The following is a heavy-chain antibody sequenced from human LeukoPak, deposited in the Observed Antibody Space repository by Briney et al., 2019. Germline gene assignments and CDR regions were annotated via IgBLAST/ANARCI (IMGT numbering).Heavy chain of an antibody. J-gene: IGHJ4*02. CDR1: GYSISSGSC. V-gene: IGHV4-38-2*02. Sequence: SETLSLTCTVSGYSISSGSCWGWIRQPPGKGLEWIGSIYYSGSTYYNPSLKSRVTISVDTSKNQFSLKLSSVTAADTAVYYCARDRVDTAMVPDYWGQGTLVTVSS. CDR3: ARDRVDTAMVPDY. CDR2: IYYSGST. D-gene: IGHD5-18*01.